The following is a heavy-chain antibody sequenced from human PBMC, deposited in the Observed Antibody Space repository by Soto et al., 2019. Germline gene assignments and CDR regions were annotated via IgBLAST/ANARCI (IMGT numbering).Heavy chain of an antibody. V-gene: IGHV3-30*18. CDR1: GFTFSSYG. J-gene: IGHJ6*02. CDR3: AKALGIAARRDYYYGMDV. CDR2: ISYDGSNK. D-gene: IGHD6-6*01. Sequence: GGSLRLSCAASGFTFSSYGMHWVRQAPGKGLEWVAVISYDGSNKYYADSVKGRFTISRDNSKNTLYLQMNSLRAEDTAVYYCAKALGIAARRDYYYGMDVWGQGTLVTVSS.